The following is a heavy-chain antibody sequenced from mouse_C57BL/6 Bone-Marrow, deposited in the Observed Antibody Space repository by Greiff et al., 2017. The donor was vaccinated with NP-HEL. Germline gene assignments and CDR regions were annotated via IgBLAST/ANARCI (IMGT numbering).Heavy chain of an antibody. CDR1: GYTFTGYW. Sequence: VQLQQSGAELMKPGASLKLSCKATGYTFTGYWIEWVKQRPGHGLEWIGEILPGSGSTNYTEKFKGKATFTADTSSNTAYMQLSSLTTEDSAIYYCARRADGYWYFDVWGTGTTVTVSS. CDR2: ILPGSGST. CDR3: ARRADGYWYFDV. D-gene: IGHD2-3*01. J-gene: IGHJ1*03. V-gene: IGHV1-9*01.